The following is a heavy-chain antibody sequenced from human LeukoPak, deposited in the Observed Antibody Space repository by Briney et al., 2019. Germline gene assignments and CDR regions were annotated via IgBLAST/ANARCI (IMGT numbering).Heavy chain of an antibody. Sequence: GGSLRLSCAASGFTFSNFGMHWVRQAPGKGLEWVAVISYDGSNKYYADSVKGRFTISRDNSKNTLYLQMNSLRAEDTAVYYCASTSGVDLMVRGVIITTPFDYWGQGTLVTVSS. CDR2: ISYDGSNK. D-gene: IGHD3-10*01. CDR3: ASTSGVDLMVRGVIITTPFDY. J-gene: IGHJ4*02. V-gene: IGHV3-30*19. CDR1: GFTFSNFG.